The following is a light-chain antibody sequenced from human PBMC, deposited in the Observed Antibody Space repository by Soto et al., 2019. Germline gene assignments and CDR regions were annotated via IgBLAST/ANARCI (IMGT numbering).Light chain of an antibody. V-gene: IGLV2-14*01. CDR3: RSYTSSSTPSV. CDR2: EVS. Sequence: QSVLTQPASVSGSPGQSITISCTGTSSDVGGYNYVSWYQQHPGKAPKLMIYEVSNRPSGVSNRFSGSKSGNTASLTISGLQAEDEADYYCRSYTSSSTPSVFGTGTKVTVL. CDR1: SSDVGGYNY. J-gene: IGLJ1*01.